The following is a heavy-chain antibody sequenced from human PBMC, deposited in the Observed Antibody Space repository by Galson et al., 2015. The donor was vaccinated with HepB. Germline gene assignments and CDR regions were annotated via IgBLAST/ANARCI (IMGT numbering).Heavy chain of an antibody. J-gene: IGHJ4*02. Sequence: SLRLSCAASGFTFSSYAMSWVRQAPVKGLEWCSVIRGSGDSTHYADSVRGRFTISRDNSKNTLYLQMNNLRAEDTAVYYCAKGYSIWFYCDYWGQGTLVTVSS. V-gene: IGHV3-23*01. CDR1: GFTFSSYA. D-gene: IGHD6-13*01. CDR3: AKGYSIWFYCDY. CDR2: IRGSGDST.